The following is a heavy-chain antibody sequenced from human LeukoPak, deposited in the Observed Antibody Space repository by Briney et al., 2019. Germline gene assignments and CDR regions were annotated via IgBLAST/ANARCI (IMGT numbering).Heavy chain of an antibody. Sequence: GGSLRLSCAASGFTFSSYEMNWVRQAPGKGLEWVSYISSSGSTIYYADSVKGRFTISGDNAKNSLYLQMNSLRAEDTAVYYCARGPLGDFQAYWGQGTLVTVSS. CDR3: ARGPLGDFQAY. CDR2: ISSSGSTI. D-gene: IGHD2-21*01. CDR1: GFTFSSYE. J-gene: IGHJ4*02. V-gene: IGHV3-48*03.